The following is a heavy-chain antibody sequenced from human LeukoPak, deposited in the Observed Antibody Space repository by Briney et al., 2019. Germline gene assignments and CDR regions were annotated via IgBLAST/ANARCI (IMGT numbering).Heavy chain of an antibody. CDR2: INPNSGGT. CDR1: GYTFTGYY. V-gene: IGHV1-2*02. D-gene: IGHD6-6*01. Sequence: GASVQVSCKASGYTFTGYYMHWVRQATGQGLAWMGWINPNSGGTNYAQKFQGRVTMTRDTSISTAYMELSRLRSDDTAVYYCARVKAARPSDLDYWGQGTLVTVSS. CDR3: ARVKAARPSDLDY. J-gene: IGHJ4*02.